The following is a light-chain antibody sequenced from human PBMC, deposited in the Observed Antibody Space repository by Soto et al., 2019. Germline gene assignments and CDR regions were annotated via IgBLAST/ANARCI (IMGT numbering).Light chain of an antibody. J-gene: IGKJ1*01. Sequence: DIQMTQSPSSLSASVGDRVTITCRASQDIGNYLAWYQQKAGKVPKLLIYGASTLQSGVPSRFSGSGSGTDFTITISSLQPEDVATYYCQKYNNAPWTFGQGTKVEFK. CDR3: QKYNNAPWT. CDR1: QDIGNY. CDR2: GAS. V-gene: IGKV1-27*01.